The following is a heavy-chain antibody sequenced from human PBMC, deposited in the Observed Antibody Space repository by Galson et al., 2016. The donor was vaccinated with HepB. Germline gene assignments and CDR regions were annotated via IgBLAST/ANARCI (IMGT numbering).Heavy chain of an antibody. CDR2: TSYDGSEK. CDR1: GFTFRSYG. D-gene: IGHD2-2*01. J-gene: IGHJ6*02. Sequence: SLRLSCAASGFTFRSYGMAWVRQAPGKGLEWPTVTSYDGSEKLYADSVRGRFTISRDNYKKTLYLQMNSLRAEDTAVYYCARNARCSSTTCYAYYFYGVDVWGQGTTVTVSS. V-gene: IGHV3-30*03. CDR3: ARNARCSSTTCYAYYFYGVDV.